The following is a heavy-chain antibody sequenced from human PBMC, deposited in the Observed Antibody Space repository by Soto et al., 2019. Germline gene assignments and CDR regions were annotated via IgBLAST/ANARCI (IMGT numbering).Heavy chain of an antibody. CDR3: ARATMVRGVMSYYYYYYMDV. J-gene: IGHJ6*03. CDR1: SGSISSSNW. CDR2: IYHSGST. D-gene: IGHD3-10*01. V-gene: IGHV4-4*02. Sequence: QVQLQESGPGLVKPSGTLSLTCAVSSGSISSSNWWSWVRQPPGKGLEWIGEIYHSGSTNYNPSLNRRVTISVDKSKNQFSLKLSSLTAADTAVYYCARATMVRGVMSYYYYYYMDVWGKGTTVTVSS.